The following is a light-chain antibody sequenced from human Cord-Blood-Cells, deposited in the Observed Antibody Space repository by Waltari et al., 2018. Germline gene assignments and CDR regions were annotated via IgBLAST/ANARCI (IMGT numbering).Light chain of an antibody. V-gene: IGKV2-28*01. CDR2: LGS. CDR3: MQALQTPMYT. Sequence: DIVMTQSPLSLHVTSGEPASIPCRSSQSLLHSNGYNYLDCYLQKPGQSPQILIYLGSNRASGVPDRFSGSGSGTDFTLKISRVEAEDVGVYYCMQALQTPMYTFGQGTKLEIK. CDR1: QSLLHSNGYNY. J-gene: IGKJ2*01.